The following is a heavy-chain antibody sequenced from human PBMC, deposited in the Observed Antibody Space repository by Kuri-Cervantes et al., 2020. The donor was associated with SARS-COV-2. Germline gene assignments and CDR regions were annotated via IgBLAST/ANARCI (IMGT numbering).Heavy chain of an antibody. CDR1: AYTFTGYY. CDR2: INPNSGGS. D-gene: IGHD3-3*01. J-gene: IGHJ4*02. CDR3: ATETITIFGVVNRGGGLEN. Sequence: SVKVSRTTYAYTFTGYYMHWARQAPGQGLEWMGWINPNSGGSNYVQKFQGRVTMTRDTSTSTVYTELSSLRSEDTAVYYCATETITIFGVVNRGGGLENWGQGTLVTVSS. V-gene: IGHV1-2*02.